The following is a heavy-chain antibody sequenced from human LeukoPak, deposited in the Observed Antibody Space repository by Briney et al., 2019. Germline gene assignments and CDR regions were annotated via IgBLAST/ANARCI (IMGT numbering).Heavy chain of an antibody. J-gene: IGHJ3*01. D-gene: IGHD3-3*01. CDR3: AKQYYWKGGAFDV. CDR1: GFTFSSYA. V-gene: IGHV3-23*01. Sequence: GGSLRLSCAASGFTFSSYAMTWVRQAPGKGLEWVSAISGSAGSTFYADSVKGRFTISRDNSKNTLYLKMNSLRAEDTAVYYCAKQYYWKGGAFDVWGQGTMVTVSS. CDR2: ISGSAGST.